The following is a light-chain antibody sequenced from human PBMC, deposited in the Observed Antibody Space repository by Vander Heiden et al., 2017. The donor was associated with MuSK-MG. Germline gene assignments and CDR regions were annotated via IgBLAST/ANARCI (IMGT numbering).Light chain of an antibody. CDR3: ISYTSSNTYV. V-gene: IGLV2-14*01. J-gene: IGLJ1*01. Sequence: QSALPQPASVSGSPGQSITISCTGTSSDVGTYNYVSWYQQHPGKAPKLMIYDVSNRPSGVSNRFSGSKSGNTASLTISGLQAEDEADYYCISYTSSNTYVFGTGTRVTVL. CDR2: DVS. CDR1: SSDVGTYNY.